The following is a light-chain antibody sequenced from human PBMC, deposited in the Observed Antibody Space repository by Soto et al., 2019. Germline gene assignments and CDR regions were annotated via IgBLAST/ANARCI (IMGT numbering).Light chain of an antibody. CDR3: QQSSSTPRT. J-gene: IGKJ1*01. Sequence: IQMTKRSAPLSAAIEDRAIIPCWASQTSSTYLKWYQQKPGKAPKLLIYGASSLQSGVPSRFSGSGSGTDFTLTISSLQPEDFGTYDCQQSSSTPRTFGQGTKVDIK. V-gene: IGKV1-39*01. CDR2: GAS. CDR1: QTSSTY.